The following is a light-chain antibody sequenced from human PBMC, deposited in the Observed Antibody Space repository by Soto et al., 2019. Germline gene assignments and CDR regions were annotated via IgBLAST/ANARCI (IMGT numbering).Light chain of an antibody. CDR1: QSVSSSY. J-gene: IGKJ1*01. CDR2: GAS. CDR3: QQYGSSPWT. V-gene: IGKV3-20*01. Sequence: IVLTQSPGTLSLSPGERATLSCRASQSVSSSYLAWYQQKPGQAPRLLIHGASSRATGIPDRFSGSGSGTDFTLTISRLEPEDFVVYYCQQYGSSPWTFGQGTKVEIK.